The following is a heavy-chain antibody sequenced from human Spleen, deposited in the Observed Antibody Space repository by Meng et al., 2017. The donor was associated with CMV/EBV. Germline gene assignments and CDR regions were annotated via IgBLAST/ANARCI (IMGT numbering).Heavy chain of an antibody. CDR1: GFTFTNYN. Sequence: GESLKISCAASGFTFTNYNMNWGRQAPGKGLEWVSSISSRSGYIYYADSLKGRITISRDNAKNSLYLQMNSLRAEDTAVYYCARGIIPDYYFYGMDVWGQGTTVTVSS. CDR3: ARGIIPDYYFYGMDV. CDR2: ISSRSGYI. J-gene: IGHJ6*02. V-gene: IGHV3-21*01. D-gene: IGHD2-21*01.